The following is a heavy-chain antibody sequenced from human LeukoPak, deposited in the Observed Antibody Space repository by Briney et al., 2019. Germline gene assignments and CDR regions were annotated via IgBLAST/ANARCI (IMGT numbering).Heavy chain of an antibody. CDR2: IKQDGSEK. Sequence: GGSLRLSCAASGFTFSSYWMSWVRQAPGKGLEWVANIKQDGSEKYYVDSVKGRFTISRDNAKNSLYLQMNSLRAEDTAVYYCARARITIFGVVMTYYYYGMDVWGQGTTVTVSS. J-gene: IGHJ6*02. CDR1: GFTFSSYW. CDR3: ARARITIFGVVMTYYYYGMDV. V-gene: IGHV3-7*04. D-gene: IGHD3-3*01.